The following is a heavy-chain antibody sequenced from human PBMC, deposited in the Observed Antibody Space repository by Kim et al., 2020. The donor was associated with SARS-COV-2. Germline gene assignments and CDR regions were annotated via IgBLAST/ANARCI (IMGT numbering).Heavy chain of an antibody. J-gene: IGHJ4*02. V-gene: IGHV3-15*01. Sequence: YAAPVKGRFTISRDDSKNTLYLQMNSLKTEDTAVYYCTGGRKGATYYVDYWGQGTLVTVSS. D-gene: IGHD1-26*01. CDR3: TGGRKGATYYVDY.